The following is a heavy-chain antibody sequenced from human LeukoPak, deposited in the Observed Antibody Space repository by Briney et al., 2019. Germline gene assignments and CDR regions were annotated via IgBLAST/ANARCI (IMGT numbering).Heavy chain of an antibody. J-gene: IGHJ2*01. CDR1: GYRLRNHG. Sequence: ASVKVSCKASGYRLRNHGISWVRQAPGQGLEWMGWIGADSGDTHGDTHYAEKLQGRVTTTTDTSTDTAYMDLRSLTSDDTAVYYCARGSSPYNWYFDLWGRGTLVTVSS. V-gene: IGHV1-18*01. CDR2: IGADSGDTHGDT. CDR3: ARGSSPYNWYFDL. D-gene: IGHD4-11*01.